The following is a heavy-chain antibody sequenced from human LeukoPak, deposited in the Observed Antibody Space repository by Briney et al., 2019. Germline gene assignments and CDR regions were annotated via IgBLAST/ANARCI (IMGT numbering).Heavy chain of an antibody. D-gene: IGHD5-12*01. CDR1: GGTFSSYA. CDR3: ARSDGIVATISDY. CDR2: IIPILGIA. Sequence: SVKVSCKASGGTFSSYAISWVRQAPGQGLEWMGRIIPILGIANYAQKFQGRVTITADKSTSTAYMELSSLRSGDTAVYYYARSDGIVATISDYWGQGTLVTVSS. J-gene: IGHJ4*02. V-gene: IGHV1-69*04.